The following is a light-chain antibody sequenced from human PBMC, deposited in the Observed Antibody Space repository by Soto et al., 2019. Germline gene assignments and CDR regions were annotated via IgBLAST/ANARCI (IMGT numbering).Light chain of an antibody. CDR3: CSYAGRSTWV. Sequence: QSALTQPASVSGSPGQSITISCTGTSSDVGSYNLVSWYQQHPGKAPKLMIYEGSKRPSGVSNRFSGSKSGNTASLTFSGLQAEDEADYYCCSYAGRSTWVFGGGTKLTVL. CDR2: EGS. CDR1: SSDVGSYNL. V-gene: IGLV2-23*01. J-gene: IGLJ3*02.